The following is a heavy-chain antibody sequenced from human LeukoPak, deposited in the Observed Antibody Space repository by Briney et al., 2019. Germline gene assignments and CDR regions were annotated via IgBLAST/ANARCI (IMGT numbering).Heavy chain of an antibody. D-gene: IGHD2-15*01. CDR2: ISGSGGST. J-gene: IGHJ4*02. CDR1: GFTFSSYA. V-gene: IGHV3-23*01. Sequence: PGGSLRLSCAASGFTFSSYAMSWVRQAPGKGLEWVSAISGSGGSTYRADSVKGRFTISRDNSKNTLYLQMNSLRAEDTAVYYCAKDNRPKDIVVVVAARDWGQGTLVTVSS. CDR3: AKDNRPKDIVVVVAARD.